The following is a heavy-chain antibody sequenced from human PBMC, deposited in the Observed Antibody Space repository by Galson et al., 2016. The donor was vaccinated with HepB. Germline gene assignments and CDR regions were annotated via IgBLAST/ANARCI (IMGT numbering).Heavy chain of an antibody. V-gene: IGHV3-48*01. Sequence: SLRLSCAGSGFSYSDYSINWVRQAPGKGLEWISYLSSTSTLIYYADSVKGRFTVSRDNAKNSLYLQMNSLRAEDTALYYFARDRHGYTYYGTLGIGYFDLWGRGTLVTVSS. J-gene: IGHJ2*01. CDR2: LSSTSTLI. D-gene: IGHD5-12*01. CDR1: GFSYSDYS. CDR3: ARDRHGYTYYGTLGIGYFDL.